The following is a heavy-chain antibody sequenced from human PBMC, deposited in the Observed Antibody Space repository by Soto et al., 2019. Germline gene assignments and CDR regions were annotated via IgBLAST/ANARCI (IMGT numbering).Heavy chain of an antibody. D-gene: IGHD6-19*01. CDR3: ASSDAVAGTDYYYYMDV. CDR2: ISAYNGNT. Sequence: VASVKVSCKASGYTFTSYGISWVRQAPGQGLEWMGWISAYNGNTNYAQKLQGRVTMTTDTSTSTAYMELRSLRSDDTAVYYCASSDAVAGTDYYYYMDVWGKGTTVTVSS. CDR1: GYTFTSYG. J-gene: IGHJ6*03. V-gene: IGHV1-18*01.